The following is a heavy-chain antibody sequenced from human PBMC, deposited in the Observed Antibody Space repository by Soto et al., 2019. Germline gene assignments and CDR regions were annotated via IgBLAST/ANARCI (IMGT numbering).Heavy chain of an antibody. D-gene: IGHD5-12*01. CDR1: GFTFSSYG. V-gene: IGHV3-33*01. J-gene: IGHJ6*02. CDR2: IWYDGSNK. CDR3: XREGSTTHYYYYYGMDV. Sequence: GGSLRLSCAASGFTFSSYGMHWVRQAPGKGLEWVAVIWYDGSNKYYADSVKGRFTISRDNSKNTLYLQMNSLRAEDTAVYYCXREGSTTHYYYYYGMDVWGQGTTVTVSS.